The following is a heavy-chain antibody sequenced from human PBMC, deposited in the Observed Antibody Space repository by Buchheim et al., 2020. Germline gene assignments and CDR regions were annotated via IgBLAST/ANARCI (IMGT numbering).Heavy chain of an antibody. V-gene: IGHV1-46*01. J-gene: IGHJ6*02. CDR2: INPRGGRT. Sequence: QVQLVQSGAEVKKPGASVKVSCKASGYTLTSYYMHWVRQAHGQGLEWMGIINPRGGRTSNAKKFQGKVTMTRDTSTGTGDMELSSLSSEDTAVYYCARVWATISVAPRGSYGMDVWGQGTT. D-gene: IGHD5-24*01. CDR1: GYTLTSYY. CDR3: ARVWATISVAPRGSYGMDV.